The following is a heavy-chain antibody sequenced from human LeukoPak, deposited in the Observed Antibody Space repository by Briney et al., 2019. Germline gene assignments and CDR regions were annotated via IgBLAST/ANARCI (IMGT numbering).Heavy chain of an antibody. J-gene: IGHJ4*02. V-gene: IGHV4-34*01. CDR1: GGSFSGYY. D-gene: IGHD2-2*01. CDR2: INHSGST. CDR3: ARFYRGGTKGDFDY. Sequence: SETLSLTCAVYGGSFSGYYWSWIRQPPGKGLEWIGEINHSGSTNYNPSLKSRVTISVDTSKNQFSLKLSSVTAADTAVYYCARFYRGGTKGDFDYWGQGTLVTVSS.